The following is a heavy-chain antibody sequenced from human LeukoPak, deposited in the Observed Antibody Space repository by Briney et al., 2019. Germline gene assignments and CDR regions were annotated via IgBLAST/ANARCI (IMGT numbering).Heavy chain of an antibody. CDR3: ARGLGGYTSSQAY. CDR2: INTDGSST. D-gene: IGHD6-13*01. J-gene: IGHJ4*02. Sequence: GWSLRLSCAASGFTFSSYSMNWVRQAPGKGLVWVSRINTDGSSTNYADSVKGRFTISRDNAKNTLYLQMNSLSAEDTAVYYCARGLGGYTSSQAYWGQGTLVTVSS. CDR1: GFTFSSYS. V-gene: IGHV3-74*01.